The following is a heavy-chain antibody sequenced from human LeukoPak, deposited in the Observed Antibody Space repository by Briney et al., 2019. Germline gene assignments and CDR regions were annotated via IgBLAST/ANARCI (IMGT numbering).Heavy chain of an antibody. CDR2: INPSGGST. CDR1: GYTFTGYY. D-gene: IGHD3-3*01. V-gene: IGHV1-46*01. Sequence: ASVKVSCKASGYTFTGYYMHWVRQAPGQGLEWMGIINPSGGSTSYAQKFQGRVTMTRDMSTSTVYMELSSLRSEDTAVYYCAKTHLRTAYYFDYWGQGTLVTVSS. J-gene: IGHJ4*02. CDR3: AKTHLRTAYYFDY.